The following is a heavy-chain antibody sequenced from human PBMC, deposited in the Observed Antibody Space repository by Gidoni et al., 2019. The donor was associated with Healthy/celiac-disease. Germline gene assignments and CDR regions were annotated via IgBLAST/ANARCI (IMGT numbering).Heavy chain of an antibody. CDR2: INHRGST. CDR3: ARGRIVVVPAAIRSGWFDP. V-gene: IGHV4-34*01. CDR1: GGSVSGDY. Sequence: QVQLQQWGAGLLKPSETLSLTCAVEGGSVSGDYWSWIRQPPGKGLEWIGEINHRGSTNYNPSLKGRVTISVDSSKHQFSLKLSSETAADTAVYYCARGRIVVVPAAIRSGWFDPWGQGTLVTVSS. D-gene: IGHD2-2*01. J-gene: IGHJ5*02.